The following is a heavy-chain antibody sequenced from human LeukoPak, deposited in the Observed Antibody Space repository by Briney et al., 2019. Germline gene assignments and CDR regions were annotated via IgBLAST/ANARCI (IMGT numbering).Heavy chain of an antibody. CDR2: IYYGGST. Sequence: SETLSLTCTVSGGSISGYYWSWIRQPPRKGLEWIGNIYYGGSTNYNPSLKSRVTISVDTSKKQFSLKLSSVTAADTAVYFCARDGRGTSSSWSLDYWGQGTLITVSS. CDR1: GGSISGYY. CDR3: ARDGRGTSSSWSLDY. V-gene: IGHV4-59*01. J-gene: IGHJ4*02. D-gene: IGHD6-13*01.